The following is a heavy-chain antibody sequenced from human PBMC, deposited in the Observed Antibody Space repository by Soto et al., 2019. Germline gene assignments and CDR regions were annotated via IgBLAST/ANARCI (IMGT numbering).Heavy chain of an antibody. CDR1: GDSYSISTYS. CDR3: AGMPYTSGLRFDP. D-gene: IGHD6-19*01. J-gene: IGHJ5*02. CDR2: IYQSGVT. Sequence: SETLSLTCNLSGDSYSISTYSWSWIRQPPGKALQWIGCIYQSGVTSYNPSLASRVSISLDRSNNQCSLKLKSVTAADTAVYFCAGMPYTSGLRFDPWGPGTLVTSPQ. V-gene: IGHV4-30-2*01.